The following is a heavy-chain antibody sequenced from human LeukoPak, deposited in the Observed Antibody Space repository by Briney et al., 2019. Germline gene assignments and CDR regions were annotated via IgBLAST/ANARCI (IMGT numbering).Heavy chain of an antibody. J-gene: IGHJ4*02. V-gene: IGHV4-59*08. D-gene: IGHD6-13*01. CDR1: GGSFSGYY. CDR2: IYYSGST. CDR3: ARFTTQQLVYENLYYFDY. Sequence: PSETLSLTCAVYGGSFSGYYWSWIRQPPGKGLEWIGYIYYSGSTNYNPSLKSRVTISVDTSKNQFSLKLSSVTAADTAVYYCARFTTQQLVYENLYYFDYWGQGTLVTVSS.